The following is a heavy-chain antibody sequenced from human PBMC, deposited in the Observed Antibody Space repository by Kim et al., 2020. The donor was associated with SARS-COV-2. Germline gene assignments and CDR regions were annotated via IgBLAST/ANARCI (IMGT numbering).Heavy chain of an antibody. J-gene: IGHJ5*02. V-gene: IGHV4-34*01. CDR3: ARGRYCSGGSCYSMSWFDP. D-gene: IGHD2-15*01. Sequence: SETLSLTCAVYGGSFSGYYWSWIRQPPGKGLEWIGEINHSGSTNYNPSLKSRVTISVDTSKNQFSLKLISVTAADTAVYYCARGRYCSGGSCYSMSWFDPWGQGTLVTVSS. CDR2: INHSGST. CDR1: GGSFSGYY.